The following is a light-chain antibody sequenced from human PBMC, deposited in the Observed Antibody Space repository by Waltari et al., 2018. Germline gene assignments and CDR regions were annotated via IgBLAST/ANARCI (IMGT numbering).Light chain of an antibody. Sequence: QSVLTQPPSASGAPGQRVTISCSGSGSSVSWYQHLPGTAPQLLIYTNNQRPSGVPDRVSGARSGTSASLAISGLLSEDEGDYFCASWDDTLSGPVFGGGTKVTV. V-gene: IGLV1-47*02. J-gene: IGLJ3*02. CDR3: ASWDDTLSGPV. CDR1: GSS. CDR2: TNN.